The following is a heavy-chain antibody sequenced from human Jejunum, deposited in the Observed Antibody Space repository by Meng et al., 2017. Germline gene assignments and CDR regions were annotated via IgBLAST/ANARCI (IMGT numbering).Heavy chain of an antibody. CDR3: ARGGDPRAYYFDY. J-gene: IGHJ4*02. D-gene: IGHD3-10*01. CDR2: IDPSGST. CDR1: GVSFSWCY. Sequence: PWRSVWLTPSHTFSLPGAVYGVSFSWCYCCCLRQAPAEGLELIGDIDPSGSTNYHPSLKNRVIISVDTSRNQISLNLNAVTAEDTAVYYCARGGDPRAYYFDYWGQGNLVTVSS. V-gene: IGHV4-34*01.